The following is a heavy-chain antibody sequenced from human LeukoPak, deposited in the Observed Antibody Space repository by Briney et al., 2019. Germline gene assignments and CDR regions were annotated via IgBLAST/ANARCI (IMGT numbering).Heavy chain of an antibody. V-gene: IGHV4-59*08. CDR2: IYYSGST. D-gene: IGHD2-15*01. CDR3: ARSCGGGSCNHFYYGMDV. J-gene: IGHJ6*02. CDR1: NGSISSYY. Sequence: SETLSLTCTVSNGSISSYYWSWIRQPPGKGLEWIGFIYYSGSTNYNPSLKSRVTISVDTSKNQYSLKLASVTAADTAMYYCARSCGGGSCNHFYYGMDVWGQGTTVTVFS.